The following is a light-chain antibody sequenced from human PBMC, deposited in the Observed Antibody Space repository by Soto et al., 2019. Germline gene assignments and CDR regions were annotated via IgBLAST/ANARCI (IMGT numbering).Light chain of an antibody. CDR3: QQSYSTPFT. CDR2: AAS. V-gene: IGKV1-39*01. Sequence: DIQMTQSPPSLSASVGDSVTITCRASQSISNYLNWYQQKPGKAPKLLVYAASSLQSGVPSRFSGSGSGTDFTLNISSLQPEDFATYYCQQSYSTPFTFAPGTKVDIK. CDR1: QSISNY. J-gene: IGKJ3*01.